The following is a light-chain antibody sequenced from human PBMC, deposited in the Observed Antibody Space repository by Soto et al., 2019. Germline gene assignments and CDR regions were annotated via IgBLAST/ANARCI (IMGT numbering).Light chain of an antibody. J-gene: IGKJ3*01. V-gene: IGKV1-5*03. CDR3: QPYNTFLLT. CDR2: KAS. Sequence: DIQVTQSPSTLSASVGDSVTISCRASQIISNWLAWYQQKPGKAPKLLIYKASTLESGVPSRFSGSGSGTDFTLTISSLQPDDFATCYCQPYNTFLLTFGPGTKVDIK. CDR1: QIISNW.